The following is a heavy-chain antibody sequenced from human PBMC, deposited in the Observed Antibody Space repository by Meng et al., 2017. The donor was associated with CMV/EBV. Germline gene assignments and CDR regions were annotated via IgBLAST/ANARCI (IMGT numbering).Heavy chain of an antibody. CDR1: GGTFSSYA. V-gene: IGHV1-69*05. J-gene: IGHJ4*02. D-gene: IGHD6-6*01. CDR3: ARVGIGESIAARPILLSFDY. Sequence: SVKVSCKASGGTFSSYAISWVRQAPGQGLEWMGGIIPIFGTANYAQKFQGRVTITTDESTSTAYMGLSSLRSEDTAVYYCARVGIGESIAARPILLSFDYWGQGTLVTVSS. CDR2: IIPIFGTA.